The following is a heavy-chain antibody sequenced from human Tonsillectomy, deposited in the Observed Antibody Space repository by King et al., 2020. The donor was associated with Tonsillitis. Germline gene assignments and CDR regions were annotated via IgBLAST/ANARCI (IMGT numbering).Heavy chain of an antibody. CDR1: GFTFSSYA. CDR2: ISYDGSNK. V-gene: IGHV3-30*04. Sequence: HVQLVESGGGVVQPGRSLRLSCAASGFTFSSYAMHWVRQAPGKGLEWVAVISYDGSNKYYADSVKGRFTISRDNSKNTLYLQMNSLRAEDTAVYYCARGGLYYDFWCGQGYFDDWGQGTLVTVSS. CDR3: ARGGLYYDFWCGQGYFDD. J-gene: IGHJ4*02. D-gene: IGHD3-3*01.